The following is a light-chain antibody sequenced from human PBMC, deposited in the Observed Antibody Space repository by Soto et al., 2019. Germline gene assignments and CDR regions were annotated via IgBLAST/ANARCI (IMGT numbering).Light chain of an antibody. CDR1: QRISAF. CDR2: SAS. V-gene: IGKV1-39*01. Sequence: DIQMTQSPSSVSAFVGESATITCHASQRISAFLNWYHQKPGKAPKLLIYSASYLQSGVPSNFSGSGSGTDFTLSIVTLQPEDSGTYFCQQSYRLPLTFGGGTKVE. CDR3: QQSYRLPLT. J-gene: IGKJ4*01.